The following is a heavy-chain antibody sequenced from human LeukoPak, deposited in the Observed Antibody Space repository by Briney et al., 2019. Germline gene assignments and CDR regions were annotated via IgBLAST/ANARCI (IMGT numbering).Heavy chain of an antibody. CDR3: AKDCRKEYDSSGYYY. V-gene: IGHV3-23*01. J-gene: IGHJ4*02. CDR2: ISGSGGST. D-gene: IGHD3-22*01. CDR1: GFTFSSYA. Sequence: GGSLRLSCAASGFTFSSYAMRWVRQAPGKGLEWVSAISGSGGSTYYADSVKGRFTISRDNSKNTLYLQMNSLRAEDTAVYYCAKDCRKEYDSSGYYYWGQGTLVTVSS.